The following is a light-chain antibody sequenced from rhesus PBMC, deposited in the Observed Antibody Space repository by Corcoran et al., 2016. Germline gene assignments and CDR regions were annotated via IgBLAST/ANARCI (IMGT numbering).Light chain of an antibody. J-gene: IGKJ2*01. Sequence: DIQMTQSPSSLPASVGDRVTITCRASQGINDYLNWYQQKPVKAPKRLIYAAARLESGVPSRFSGIGSAPDFTLTISSLQPEDFAAYYCLQGYSTPSSFGQGTKVGIK. V-gene: IGKV1-36*02. CDR1: QGINDY. CDR3: LQGYSTPSS. CDR2: AAA.